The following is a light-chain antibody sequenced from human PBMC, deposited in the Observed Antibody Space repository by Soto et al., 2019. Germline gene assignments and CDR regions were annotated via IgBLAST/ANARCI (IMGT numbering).Light chain of an antibody. J-gene: IGKJ1*01. CDR1: QSVSSN. CDR2: GAS. V-gene: IGKV3-15*01. CDR3: QQYNNWPPK. Sequence: EIVMTQSPATLSVSPGERATLSCRASQSVSSNSAWYQQKPGQAPRLLIYGASTRATGIPARFSGSGSGTEFTLTISSLQSEDFAVYYCQQYNNWPPKFGQGTKVEIK.